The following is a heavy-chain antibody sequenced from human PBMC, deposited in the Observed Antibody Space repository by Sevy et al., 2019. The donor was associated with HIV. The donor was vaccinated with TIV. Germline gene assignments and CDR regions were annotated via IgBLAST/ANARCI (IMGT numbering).Heavy chain of an antibody. CDR3: AGQSLGWYNWFDP. D-gene: IGHD6-19*01. CDR1: GYNFY. J-gene: IGHJ5*02. Sequence: ASVKVSCKASGYNFYIHWVRQAPGQGLEWMGRVTPNSGATSYAQKFQDRVAMTMDSSINTAYMELSGLKSDDTAIYYCAGQSLGWYNWFDPWGQGTLVTVSS. CDR2: VTPNSGAT. V-gene: IGHV1-2*06.